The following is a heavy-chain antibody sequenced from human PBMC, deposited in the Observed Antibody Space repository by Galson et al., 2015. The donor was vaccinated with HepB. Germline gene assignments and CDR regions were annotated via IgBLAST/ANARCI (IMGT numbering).Heavy chain of an antibody. J-gene: IGHJ4*02. CDR2: IKRKTDGGTS. D-gene: IGHD5-18*01. CDR1: GFTFSNAW. Sequence: SLRLSCAASGFTFSNAWMSWVRQAPGKGLEYVGRIKRKTDGGTSDYAAFVEGRFTISRDDSKNTLYLEMNSLQSEDTAVYYCASVGGYSPFHWGQGTLVTVSS. V-gene: IGHV3-15*01. CDR3: ASVGGYSPFH.